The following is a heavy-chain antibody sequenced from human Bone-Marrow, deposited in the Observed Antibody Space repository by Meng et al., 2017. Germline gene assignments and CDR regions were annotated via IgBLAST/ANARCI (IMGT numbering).Heavy chain of an antibody. V-gene: IGHV7-4-1*02. CDR1: GYTFTGYY. Sequence: ASVKVSCKASGYTFTGYYMHWVRQAPGQGLEWMGWINTNTGNPTYAQGFTGRFVFSLDTSVSTAYLQISSLKAEDTAVYYCARYSDYYDSSGYAFYFDYWGQGTLVTVSS. CDR3: ARYSDYYDSSGYAFYFDY. J-gene: IGHJ4*02. CDR2: INTNTGNP. D-gene: IGHD3-22*01.